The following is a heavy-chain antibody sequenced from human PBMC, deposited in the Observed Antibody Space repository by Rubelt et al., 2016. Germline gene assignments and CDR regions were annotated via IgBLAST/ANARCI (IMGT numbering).Heavy chain of an antibody. D-gene: IGHD6-13*01. V-gene: IGHV4-39*01. CDR2: IYYSGST. CDR3: VAAAGRGEFDY. CDR1: GGSISSSSYY. Sequence: QVQLQESGPGLVKPSETLSLTCTVSGGSISSSSYYWGWIRQPPGKGLEWIGSIYYSGSTYYNPALKSRVTIAVDTSKNPFALKLSSVTAADTAVYYFVAAAGRGEFDYWGQGTLVTVSS. J-gene: IGHJ4*02.